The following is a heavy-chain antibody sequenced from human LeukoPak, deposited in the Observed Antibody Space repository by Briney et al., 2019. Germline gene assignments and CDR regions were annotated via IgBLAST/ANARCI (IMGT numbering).Heavy chain of an antibody. Sequence: SETLSLTCTVSGRSISSYYWSWIRHPPGKRLDWIGYIYYSGNTTYNPSLKSRVTVSVDTSKNQFSLQPSSVTAADTAVYYCARYARVTAKGFDLWGQGTMVTICS. CDR3: ARYARVTAKGFDL. D-gene: IGHD2-21*02. J-gene: IGHJ3*01. CDR2: IYYSGNT. CDR1: GRSISSYY. V-gene: IGHV4-59*01.